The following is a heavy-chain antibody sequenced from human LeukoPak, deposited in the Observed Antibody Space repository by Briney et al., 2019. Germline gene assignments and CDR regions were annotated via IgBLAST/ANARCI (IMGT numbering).Heavy chain of an antibody. CDR2: IYYSGST. D-gene: IGHD5-12*01. Sequence: SETLSLTCTVSGASITSSDNYWGWIRQPPGKGLEWIASIYYSGSTYYNPSLKSRVTISLDTSKNQFSLKLSSVTAADTAVYYCARWSTVPYDVPFDYWGQGTLVTVSS. CDR1: GASITSSDNY. V-gene: IGHV4-39*07. CDR3: ARWSTVPYDVPFDY. J-gene: IGHJ4*02.